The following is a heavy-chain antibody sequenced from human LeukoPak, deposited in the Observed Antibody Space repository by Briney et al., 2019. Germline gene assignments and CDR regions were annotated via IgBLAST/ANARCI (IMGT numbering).Heavy chain of an antibody. V-gene: IGHV4-38-2*02. CDR1: GYSINSAYY. Sequence: SETLSLTCTVSGYSINSAYYWGWIRQPPGKGLEWIGSMYHSGSTYYNPSLQSRVTISVDTSKNQFSLKLSSVTAADTAVYYCARGGSYLSAFDIWGQGTMTVSS. CDR2: MYHSGST. J-gene: IGHJ3*02. D-gene: IGHD1-26*01. CDR3: ARGGSYLSAFDI.